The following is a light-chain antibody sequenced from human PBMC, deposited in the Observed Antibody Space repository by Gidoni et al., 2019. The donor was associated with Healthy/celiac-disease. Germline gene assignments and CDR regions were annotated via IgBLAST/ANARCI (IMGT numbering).Light chain of an antibody. CDR1: QSVSSY. Sequence: DIVLTQSPATLPLSPGERATLSCRASQSVSSYFAWYQQKPGQAPRLLIYDASNRATGIPARFSGSGSGTDFTLTISSLEPEDFAVYYCQQRSNWPPITFGQGTRLEIK. CDR2: DAS. CDR3: QQRSNWPPIT. V-gene: IGKV3-11*01. J-gene: IGKJ5*01.